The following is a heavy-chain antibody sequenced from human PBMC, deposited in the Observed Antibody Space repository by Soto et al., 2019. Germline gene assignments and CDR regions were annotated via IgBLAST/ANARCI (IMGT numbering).Heavy chain of an antibody. CDR2: VNPGDGST. CDR3: ARAFVVVTAATVALDM. V-gene: IGHV1-46*01. J-gene: IGHJ3*02. CDR1: GYTFTAYH. D-gene: IGHD2-21*02. Sequence: QAQLVQSGAEVKKPGASVKVSCKASGYTFTAYHMHWVRQAPGQGLEWMGTVNPGDGSTIYAQKFQGRVTLTKETSTSTLYMELSSLRPDDTAVYYCARAFVVVTAATVALDMWGQGTLVTVAS.